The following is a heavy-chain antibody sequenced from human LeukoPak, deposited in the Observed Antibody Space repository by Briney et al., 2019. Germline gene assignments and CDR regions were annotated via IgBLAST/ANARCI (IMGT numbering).Heavy chain of an antibody. CDR3: AKGFMRWGEVYYMDV. V-gene: IGHV3-23*01. J-gene: IGHJ6*03. CDR2: ISGSGSST. CDR1: GFTFTNYA. Sequence: PGGSLRPSCAASGFTFTNYAMSWVRQAPGKGLEWVSTISGSGSSTYYADSVKGRFTISRDNSKNTLFLQMNSLRAEDTAVYYCAKGFMRWGEVYYMDVWGKGTTVTVSS. D-gene: IGHD3-16*01.